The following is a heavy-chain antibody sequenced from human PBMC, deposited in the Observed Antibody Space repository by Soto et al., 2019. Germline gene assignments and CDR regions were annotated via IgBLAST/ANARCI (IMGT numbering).Heavy chain of an antibody. Sequence: ASVKVSCKASGYTFTSYYMHWVRQVPGQGLEWMGIINPSGGSTSYAQKFQGRVTMTRDTSTSTVYMELSSLRSEDTAVYYCARDIGSSWYDNYYYGMDVWGQGTTVTVSS. J-gene: IGHJ6*02. CDR2: INPSGGST. V-gene: IGHV1-46*01. CDR3: ARDIGSSWYDNYYYGMDV. D-gene: IGHD6-13*01. CDR1: GYTFTSYY.